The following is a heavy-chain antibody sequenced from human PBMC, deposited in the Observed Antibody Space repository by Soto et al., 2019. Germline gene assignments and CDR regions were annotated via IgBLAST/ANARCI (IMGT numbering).Heavy chain of an antibody. Sequence: EVQLVESGGGLVQPGGSLRLSCAASGFTFSSYWIHWVRQAPGEGLVWVSRINGDGLTTNYADSVKGRFASSRDNRKNPLYLQMNSLGAEDTAVYYCARGASGAFYLDSWGQGTLVTVSS. CDR2: INGDGLTT. CDR3: ARGASGAFYLDS. J-gene: IGHJ4*02. CDR1: GFTFSSYW. D-gene: IGHD3-10*01. V-gene: IGHV3-74*01.